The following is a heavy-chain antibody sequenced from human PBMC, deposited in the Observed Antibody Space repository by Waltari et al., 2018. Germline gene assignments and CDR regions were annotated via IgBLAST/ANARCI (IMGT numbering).Heavy chain of an antibody. J-gene: IGHJ4*02. D-gene: IGHD2-21*01. V-gene: IGHV3-23*01. CDR3: AKDHGIAY. Sequence: QLLESGGGLVQPGGSLRRSCSDSGCTFSMFAMSWGRQAPGKGLEGGSGISNRGADTYYTDSVEGRFTISRDNSKKTLYLQMNTLRVEDTAVYYCAKDHGIAYWGQGTLVTVSS. CDR1: GCTFSMFA. CDR2: ISNRGADT.